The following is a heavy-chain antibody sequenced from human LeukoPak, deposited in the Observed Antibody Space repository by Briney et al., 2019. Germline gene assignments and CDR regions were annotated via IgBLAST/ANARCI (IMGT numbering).Heavy chain of an antibody. V-gene: IGHV3-23*01. CDR2: ISGSGGST. D-gene: IGHD3-22*01. J-gene: IGHJ4*02. Sequence: GGSLRLSCAASGFTFSSYAMSWVRQAPGKGLEWVSRISGSGGSTYYPDSVKGRFTISRDNSRNTLYLQMNSLRAEDTALYYCAKGHSSGYYYFDYWGQGTLVTVSS. CDR3: AKGHSSGYYYFDY. CDR1: GFTFSSYA.